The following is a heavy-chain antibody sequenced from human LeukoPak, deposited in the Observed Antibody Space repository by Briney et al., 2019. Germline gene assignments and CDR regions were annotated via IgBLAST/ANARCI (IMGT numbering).Heavy chain of an antibody. J-gene: IGHJ4*02. V-gene: IGHV3-7*01. Sequence: PGGSLRLSCEASGFSFSRYWMSWVRQAPVRGLEWVANIKQDGSEKYYVDSVKGRFTISRDNAKNSLYLQMNSLRAEDTAVYYCARDSDIVATIYHEGYFDYWGQGTLVTVSS. CDR2: IKQDGSEK. CDR1: GFSFSRYW. CDR3: ARDSDIVATIYHEGYFDY. D-gene: IGHD5-12*01.